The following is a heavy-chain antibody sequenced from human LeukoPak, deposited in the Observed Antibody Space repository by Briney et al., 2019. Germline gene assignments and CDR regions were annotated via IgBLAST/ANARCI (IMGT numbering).Heavy chain of an antibody. Sequence: SVKVSCKASGDSFINYGFSWVRQAPGQGLEWMGGIIPMFGAPNYAQRFKGRVTITAGAFTSTVYMELSSLTSDDTAVYYCARDAGGTYRSYYALHVWGQGTTVTVS. CDR1: GDSFINYG. J-gene: IGHJ6*02. V-gene: IGHV1-69*13. D-gene: IGHD3-16*01. CDR2: IIPMFGAP. CDR3: ARDAGGTYRSYYALHV.